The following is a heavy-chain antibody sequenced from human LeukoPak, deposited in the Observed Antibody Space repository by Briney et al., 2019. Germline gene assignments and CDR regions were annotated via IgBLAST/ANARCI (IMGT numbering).Heavy chain of an antibody. CDR2: IIPILGIA. V-gene: IGHV1-69*04. D-gene: IGHD1-14*01. CDR1: AGTFSSYA. Sequence: ASVKVSCKASAGTFSSYAISWVRQAPGQGLEWMGRIIPILGIANYAQKSQGRVTITADKSTSTAYMELSSLRSEDTAVYYCARPRTLRQAFDIWGQGTMVTVSS. CDR3: ARPRTLRQAFDI. J-gene: IGHJ3*02.